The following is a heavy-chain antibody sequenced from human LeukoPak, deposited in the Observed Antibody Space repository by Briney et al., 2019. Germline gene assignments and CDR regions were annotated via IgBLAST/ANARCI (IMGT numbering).Heavy chain of an antibody. J-gene: IGHJ4*02. V-gene: IGHV3-21*01. CDR3: ARGAVFQGNYDY. D-gene: IGHD3-10*01. CDR1: GYSFSAYW. Sequence: GGSLRLSCEASGYSFSAYWMHWVRQTPGKGLEWVSSISGESKYIYYADSVTGRFTISRDNAKNSLYLQMNSLRAEDTAVYYCARGAVFQGNYDYWGQGTQVTVSS. CDR2: ISGESKYI.